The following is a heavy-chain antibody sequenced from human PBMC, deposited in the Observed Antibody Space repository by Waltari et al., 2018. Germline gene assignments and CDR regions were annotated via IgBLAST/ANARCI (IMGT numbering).Heavy chain of an antibody. CDR1: GYSISSGYY. J-gene: IGHJ4*02. CDR3: ARYGGSGWAVDF. D-gene: IGHD6-19*01. V-gene: IGHV4-38-2*01. Sequence: QVQLQESGPGLVKPSETLSLTCAVSGYSISSGYYWGWIRQPPGKGLEWIGGIYHSGSTYYNPSLKSRVTLSVDTSKNQFSLKLRFVTAADTAVYYCARYGGSGWAVDFWGQGTLVTVSS. CDR2: IYHSGST.